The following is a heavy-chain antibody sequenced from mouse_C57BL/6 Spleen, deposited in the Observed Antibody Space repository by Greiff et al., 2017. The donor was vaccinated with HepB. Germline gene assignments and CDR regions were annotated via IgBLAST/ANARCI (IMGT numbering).Heavy chain of an antibody. CDR1: GYTFTDYE. D-gene: IGHD2-4*01. Sequence: VQLQQSGAELVRPGASVTLSCKASGYTFTDYEMHWVKQTPVHGLEWIGAIDPETGGTAYNQKFKGKAILTADKSSSTAYMELRSLTSEDSAVYYCTRRTPSNYDYDYAMDYWGQGTSVTVSS. CDR3: TRRTPSNYDYDYAMDY. V-gene: IGHV1-15*01. J-gene: IGHJ4*01. CDR2: IDPETGGT.